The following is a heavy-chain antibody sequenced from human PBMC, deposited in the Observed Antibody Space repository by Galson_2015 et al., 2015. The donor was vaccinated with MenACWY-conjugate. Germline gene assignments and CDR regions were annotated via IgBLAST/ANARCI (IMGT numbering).Heavy chain of an antibody. V-gene: IGHV2-5*02. CDR2: IYWDDDR. D-gene: IGHD3-16*01. Sequence: PALVKPTQTLTLTCTFSGFSLTTGGVGVGWIRQPPGKALEWLALIYWDDDRRYSPSLRTRLAITKDTSRNQVVFTMANMDPVDTATYYCVHIVITYGGLSGDDAFDVWGLGTVVTVSS. CDR3: VHIVITYGGLSGDDAFDV. J-gene: IGHJ3*01. CDR1: GFSLTTGGVG.